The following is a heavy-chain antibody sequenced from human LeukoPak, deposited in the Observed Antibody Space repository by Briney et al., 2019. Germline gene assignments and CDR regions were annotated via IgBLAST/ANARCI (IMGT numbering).Heavy chain of an antibody. V-gene: IGHV4-39*07. J-gene: IGHJ6*03. CDR1: GGSISSSSYY. CDR2: IYYSGST. Sequence: SETLSLTCTVSGGSISSSSYYWGWIRQPPGKGLEWIGSIYYSGSTYYNASLKSRVTISVDTSKNQVFLKLSSVTAADTAVYFCARVNGGGGGRCTNGVCYKNYYYFMDVWGKGTTVTLSS. D-gene: IGHD2-8*01. CDR3: ARVNGGGGGRCTNGVCYKNYYYFMDV.